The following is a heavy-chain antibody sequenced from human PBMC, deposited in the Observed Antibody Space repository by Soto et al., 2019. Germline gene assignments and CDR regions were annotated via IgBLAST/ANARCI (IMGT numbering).Heavy chain of an antibody. V-gene: IGHV3-23*01. CDR3: AKDPFLNWGFNYFDS. J-gene: IGHJ5*01. CDR1: GFTFSNYV. D-gene: IGHD7-27*01. Sequence: GSLRLSCEASGFTFSNYVMTWVRHSPERGLEWVAAISGSGGKTDYADSVKGRFTVSRDNSKNTLFLNMNSLRVEDAAVYYCAKDPFLNWGFNYFDSWGQGTLVTVSS. CDR2: ISGSGGKT.